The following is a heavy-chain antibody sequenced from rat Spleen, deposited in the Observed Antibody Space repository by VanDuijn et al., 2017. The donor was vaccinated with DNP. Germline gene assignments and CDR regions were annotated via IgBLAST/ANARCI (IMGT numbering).Heavy chain of an antibody. CDR2: ISTSGSRT. CDR3: ATVHGYNYFDY. CDR1: GFTFSDYN. V-gene: IGHV5-7*01. D-gene: IGHD1-4*01. Sequence: EVQLVESGGGLVQPGRSLKLSCAASGFTFSDYNMAWVRQAPKKGLEWVATISTSGSRTYYPDSVKVRFTISRDNAKSSLYLQMDSLRSEDTATYYCATVHGYNYFDYWGQGVMVTVSS. J-gene: IGHJ2*01.